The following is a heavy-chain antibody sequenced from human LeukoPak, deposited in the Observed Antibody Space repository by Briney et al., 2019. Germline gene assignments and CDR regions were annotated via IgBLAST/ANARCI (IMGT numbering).Heavy chain of an antibody. J-gene: IGHJ5*02. CDR1: GFTFSSYA. CDR3: ARVGSFLTYYYDSSGPWFDP. D-gene: IGHD3-22*01. Sequence: GGSLRLSCAASGFTFSSYAMSWVRQAPGKGLEWVSTISGSGGSTYYADSVKGRFTISRDNSKNTLFLQMNSLRAEDTAVYYCARVGSFLTYYYDSSGPWFDPWGQGTLVTVSS. CDR2: ISGSGGST. V-gene: IGHV3-23*01.